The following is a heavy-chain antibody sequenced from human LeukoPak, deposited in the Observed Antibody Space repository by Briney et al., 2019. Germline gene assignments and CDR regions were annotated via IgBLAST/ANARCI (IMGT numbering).Heavy chain of an antibody. CDR3: AAKYCTNGVCYGAFDI. Sequence: GASVKVSCKASGYTFTSYGISWVRQAPGQGLEWMGRIIPILGIANYAQKFQGRVTITADKSTSTAYMELSSLRSEDTAVYYCAAKYCTNGVCYGAFDIWGQGTMVTVSS. CDR1: GYTFTSYG. V-gene: IGHV1-69*04. CDR2: IIPILGIA. J-gene: IGHJ3*02. D-gene: IGHD2-8*01.